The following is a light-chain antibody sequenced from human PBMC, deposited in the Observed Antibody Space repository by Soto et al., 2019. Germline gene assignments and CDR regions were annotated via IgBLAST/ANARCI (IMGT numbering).Light chain of an antibody. J-gene: IGKJ5*01. Sequence: QMTQSTSTLSPSAVDRFTISFPASQSVSIWLAWDQQKPGKAPKLLIYEASTLQSGVPSRFSGSGSGTEFTLTISGLLPEDFAAYHCQQLYTLPFTFGQGTRLEIK. CDR2: EAS. CDR1: QSVSIW. V-gene: IGKV1-5*01. CDR3: QQLYTLPFT.